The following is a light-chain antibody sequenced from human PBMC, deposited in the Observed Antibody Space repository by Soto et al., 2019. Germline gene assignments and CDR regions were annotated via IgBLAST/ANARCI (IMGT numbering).Light chain of an antibody. Sequence: QSVLTQPTSASGTPGQTIAISCSGGSSNIGSHTVNWYQQLPGTAPRLLIYSNTQRPSGVPDRFSGSKSGTSASLAISVLQSEYEGDYYCAAWDDSLNGLVFGGGTKLTVL. CDR1: SSNIGSHT. V-gene: IGLV1-44*01. J-gene: IGLJ2*01. CDR2: SNT. CDR3: AAWDDSLNGLV.